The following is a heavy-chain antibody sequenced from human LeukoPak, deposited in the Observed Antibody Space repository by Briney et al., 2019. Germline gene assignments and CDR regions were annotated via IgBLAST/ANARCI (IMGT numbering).Heavy chain of an antibody. CDR3: ARDTTYCGGGCYSLTDY. CDR2: ISTSFSYT. CDR1: GFTFSDYY. D-gene: IGHD2-21*02. V-gene: IGHV3-11*06. Sequence: GGSLSLSRAASGFTFSDYYMSWIRQAPGKRLEWVSFISTSFSYTYYAVSVKGRFTISRDNAKKSVYLQMNSLRAEDTAVYYCARDTTYCGGGCYSLTDYWGQGTLVSVSS. J-gene: IGHJ4*02.